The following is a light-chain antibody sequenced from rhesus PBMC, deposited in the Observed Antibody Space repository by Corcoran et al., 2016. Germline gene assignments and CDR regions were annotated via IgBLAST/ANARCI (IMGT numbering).Light chain of an antibody. V-gene: IGKV1-74*01. Sequence: DIQLTQSPSYLSAFVGDRVTITCRASENVNNYLNLYQQQPGKAPKLLISKASTLLSGVPSRFRGRGSRTDYTFTICSLQPEDVSSYYCQQGSGTPFTFGPGTKLDIK. CDR1: ENVNNY. J-gene: IGKJ3*01. CDR2: KAS. CDR3: QQGSGTPFT.